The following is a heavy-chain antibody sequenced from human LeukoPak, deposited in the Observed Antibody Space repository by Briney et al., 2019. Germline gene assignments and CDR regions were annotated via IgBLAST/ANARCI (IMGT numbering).Heavy chain of an antibody. J-gene: IGHJ4*02. CDR1: GGSISSGSYY. D-gene: IGHD6-13*01. CDR2: IYTSGST. CDR3: ARGGYSYSSSWYYFDY. Sequence: PSETLSLTCTVSGGSISSGSYYWSWIRQPAGKGLEWIGRIYTSGSTNYNPSLKSRVTMSVDTSKNQFSLKLSSVTAADTAVYSCARGGYSYSSSWYYFDYWGQGTLVTVSS. V-gene: IGHV4-61*02.